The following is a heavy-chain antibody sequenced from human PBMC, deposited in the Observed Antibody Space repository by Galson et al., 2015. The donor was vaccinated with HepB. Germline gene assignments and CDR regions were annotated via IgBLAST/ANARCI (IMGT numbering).Heavy chain of an antibody. Sequence: QSGAEVKKPGESLKISCKGSGYSFTSYWIGWVRQMPGKGLEWMGIIYPGNSDTRYSPSFQGQVTISADKSISTAYLQWSSLKASDTAMYYCARLTGLPGLKNSSSWHRWYDGMDVWGQGTTVTVSS. V-gene: IGHV5-51*03. CDR2: IYPGNSDT. D-gene: IGHD6-13*01. J-gene: IGHJ6*02. CDR1: GYSFTSYW. CDR3: ARLTGLPGLKNSSSWHRWYDGMDV.